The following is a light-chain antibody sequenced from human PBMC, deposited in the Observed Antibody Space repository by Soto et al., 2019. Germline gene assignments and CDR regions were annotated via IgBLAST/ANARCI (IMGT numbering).Light chain of an antibody. V-gene: IGLV2-14*01. CDR1: SSDVGGYNF. CDR3: SSYTNRNTWV. J-gene: IGLJ3*02. Sequence: QSVLTQPASVSGSPGQSITISCTGTSSDVGGYNFVSWYQQHPGKAPKLMIYEVINRPSGVSNRFSGSKSGNTASLTISGLQAEDEAVYYCSSYTNRNTWVFGGGTKVTVL. CDR2: EVI.